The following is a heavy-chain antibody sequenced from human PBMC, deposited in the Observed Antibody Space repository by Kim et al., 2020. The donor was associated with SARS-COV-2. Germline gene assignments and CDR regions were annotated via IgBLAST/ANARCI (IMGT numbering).Heavy chain of an antibody. CDR3: ARDRYYYGSGSYYSRYYYYYYGMDV. J-gene: IGHJ6*02. V-gene: IGHV3-33*05. D-gene: IGHD3-10*01. CDR2: ISYDGSNK. CDR1: GFTFSSYG. Sequence: GGSLRLSCAASGFTFSSYGMHWVRQAPGKGLEWVAVISYDGSNKYYADSVKGRFTISRDNSKNTLYLQMNSLRAEDTAVYYCARDRYYYGSGSYYSRYYYYYYGMDVWGQGTTVTVSS.